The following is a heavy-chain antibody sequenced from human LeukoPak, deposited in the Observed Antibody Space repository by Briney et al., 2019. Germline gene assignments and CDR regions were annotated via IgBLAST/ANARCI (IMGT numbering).Heavy chain of an antibody. CDR1: GFTFTSYA. V-gene: IGHV1-3*01. J-gene: IGHJ5*02. CDR2: INAGNGNT. D-gene: IGHD5-18*01. CDR3: AREDTVMVSWFDP. Sequence: GASVKVSCKASGFTFTSYAMHWVRQAPGQRHEWMGWINAGNGNTKYSQKFQGRVTITRDTSASTAYMELSSLRSEDTAVYYCAREDTVMVSWFDPWGQGTLVTVSS.